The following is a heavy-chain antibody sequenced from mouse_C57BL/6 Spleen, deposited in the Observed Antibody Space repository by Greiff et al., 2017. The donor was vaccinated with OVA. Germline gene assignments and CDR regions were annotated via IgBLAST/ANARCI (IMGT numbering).Heavy chain of an antibody. CDR3: ARSRGYDVYYFDY. Sequence: VQLKQPGAELVKPGASVKLSCKASGYTFTSYWMHWVKQRPGRGLEWIGRIDPNSGGTKYNEKFKSKATLTVDKPSSTAYMQLSSLTSEDSAVYYCARSRGYDVYYFDYWGQGTTLTVSS. CDR1: GYTFTSYW. V-gene: IGHV1-72*01. CDR2: IDPNSGGT. J-gene: IGHJ2*01. D-gene: IGHD2-2*01.